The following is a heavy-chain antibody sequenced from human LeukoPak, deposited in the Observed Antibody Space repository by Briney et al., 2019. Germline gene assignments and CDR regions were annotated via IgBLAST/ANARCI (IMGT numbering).Heavy chain of an antibody. J-gene: IGHJ5*02. CDR3: ARDPSDILTGPNWFDP. CDR2: IYYSGST. Sequence: KPSETLSLTCAVSGGSISRSNWWSWVRQPPGKGLEWIGSIYYSGSTYYNPSLKSRVTISVDTSKNQFSLKLSSVTAADTAVYYCARDPSDILTGPNWFDPWGQGTLVTVSS. V-gene: IGHV4-4*02. CDR1: GGSISRSNW. D-gene: IGHD3-9*01.